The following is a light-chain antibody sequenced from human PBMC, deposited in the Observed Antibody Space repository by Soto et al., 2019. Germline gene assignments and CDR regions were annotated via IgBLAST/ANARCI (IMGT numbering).Light chain of an antibody. CDR1: SSDVGGYNY. Sequence: QSALTQPPSASGSPGQSVTISCTGSSSDVGGYNYVSWYQQYPGKAPKLMIYDVEKRPSGVPDRFSGSESGNTASLTVSGLQAEDEADYYCFSYAGNNNWVFGGGTKLTVL. CDR3: FSYAGNNNWV. V-gene: IGLV2-8*01. CDR2: DVE. J-gene: IGLJ3*02.